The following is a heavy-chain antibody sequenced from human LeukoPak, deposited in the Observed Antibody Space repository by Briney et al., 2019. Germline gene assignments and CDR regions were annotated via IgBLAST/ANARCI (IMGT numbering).Heavy chain of an antibody. V-gene: IGHV4-4*09. CDR2: IYTSGST. Sequence: SETLSLTCTVSGGSSSSYYWSWIRQPPGKGLEWIGYIYTSGSTNYNPSLKSRVTISVDTSKNQFSLKLSSVTAADTAVYYCASSGSYPAYYYYMDVWGKGTTVTVSS. CDR1: GGSSSSYY. D-gene: IGHD1-26*01. J-gene: IGHJ6*03. CDR3: ASSGSYPAYYYYMDV.